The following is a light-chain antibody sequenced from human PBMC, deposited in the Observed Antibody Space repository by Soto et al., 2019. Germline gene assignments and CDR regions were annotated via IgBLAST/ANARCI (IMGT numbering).Light chain of an antibody. Sequence: SYELTQPPSVSVAPGKTARITCGGNNIGSKSVHWYQQKAGQAPILAMYYDSDRPSGIPERFSGSNSGNTATLIISTVEAGDEADYYCQVWDISSNHVVFGGGTKLTVL. J-gene: IGLJ2*01. CDR2: YDS. V-gene: IGLV3-21*04. CDR1: NIGSKS. CDR3: QVWDISSNHVV.